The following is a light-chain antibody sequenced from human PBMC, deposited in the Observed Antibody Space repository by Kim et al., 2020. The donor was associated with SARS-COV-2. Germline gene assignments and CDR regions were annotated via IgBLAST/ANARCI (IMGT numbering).Light chain of an antibody. Sequence: SQGERPPLSSRASQSVSSNLAWYQQKPGQPPRLLIYGASTRATGIPARFSGSGSGTEFTLTISSLQSEDFAVYYCQQYNNWPPVTFGQGTRLEIK. J-gene: IGKJ5*01. CDR3: QQYNNWPPVT. CDR2: GAS. V-gene: IGKV3-15*01. CDR1: QSVSSN.